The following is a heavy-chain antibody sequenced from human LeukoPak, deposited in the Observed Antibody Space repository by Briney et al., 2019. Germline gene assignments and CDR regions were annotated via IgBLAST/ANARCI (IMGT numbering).Heavy chain of an antibody. V-gene: IGHV3-53*05. J-gene: IGHJ4*02. CDR1: GFSVGNNY. Sequence: GRSLRLSCAASGFSVGNNYVTWVRQPPGKGLEWVSVIYSGGDTYYADSVKGRFTISRDNSKNMLYLQMNSLRVEDTAVYYCTDAVAGWGQGTLVTVS. CDR2: IYSGGDT. CDR3: TDAVAG. D-gene: IGHD4-23*01.